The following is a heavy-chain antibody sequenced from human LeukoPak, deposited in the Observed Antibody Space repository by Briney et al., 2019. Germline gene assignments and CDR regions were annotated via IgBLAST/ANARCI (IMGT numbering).Heavy chain of an antibody. CDR3: ARDRSWPIVVVVAATMDYYYYMDV. CDR1: GFTFDDYG. J-gene: IGHJ6*03. CDR2: INWNGGST. Sequence: GGSLRLSCAASGFTFDDYGMSWVRQAPGKGLEWVSGINWNGGSTGYADSVKGRFTTSRDNAKNSLYLQMNSLRAEDTAVYYCARDRSWPIVVVVAATMDYYYYMDVWGKGTTVTISS. V-gene: IGHV3-20*04. D-gene: IGHD2-15*01.